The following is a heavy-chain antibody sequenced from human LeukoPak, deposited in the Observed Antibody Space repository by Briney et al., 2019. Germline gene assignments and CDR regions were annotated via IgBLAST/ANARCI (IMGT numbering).Heavy chain of an antibody. V-gene: IGHV3-30*18. CDR3: AKGPSYDFWSGYYLNNCFDP. D-gene: IGHD3-3*01. Sequence: PGGSLRLSCAASGFTFSSYGMHWVRQAPGKGLEWVAVISYDGSNKYYADSVKGRFTISRDNSKNTLYLQMNSLRAEDTAVYYCAKGPSYDFWSGYYLNNCFDPWGQGTLVTVSS. J-gene: IGHJ5*02. CDR2: ISYDGSNK. CDR1: GFTFSSYG.